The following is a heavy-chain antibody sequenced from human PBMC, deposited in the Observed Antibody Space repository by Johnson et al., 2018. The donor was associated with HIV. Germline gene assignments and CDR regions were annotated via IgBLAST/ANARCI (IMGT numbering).Heavy chain of an antibody. J-gene: IGHJ3*02. V-gene: IGHV3-23*04. D-gene: IGHD3-22*01. CDR1: GFTFSSYA. Sequence: VQLVESGGGLVQPGGSLRLSCAASGFTFSSYAMSWVRQAPGKGLEWVSAISGSGGSTYYADSVKGRFTISRDNSKNTRYLQMNSLRAEDTAVYYCEKDRWYGSSGKSANLADDAFDIWGQGTMVTVSS. CDR2: ISGSGGST. CDR3: EKDRWYGSSGKSANLADDAFDI.